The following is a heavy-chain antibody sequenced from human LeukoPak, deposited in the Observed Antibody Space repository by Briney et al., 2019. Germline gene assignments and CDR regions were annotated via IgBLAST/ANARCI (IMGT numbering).Heavy chain of an antibody. CDR2: ISPYNGNT. V-gene: IGHV1-18*01. CDR3: ARRWLQAFDY. CDR1: GYIFTNYG. J-gene: IGHJ4*02. D-gene: IGHD5-24*01. Sequence: EASVKVSCEASGYIFTNYGITWMRQAPGQGLEWMGWISPYNGNTRSPKKFQGRLSMTTDTSTRTAYMELRGLRSDDTAVYYCARRWLQAFDYWGQGTLVTVSS.